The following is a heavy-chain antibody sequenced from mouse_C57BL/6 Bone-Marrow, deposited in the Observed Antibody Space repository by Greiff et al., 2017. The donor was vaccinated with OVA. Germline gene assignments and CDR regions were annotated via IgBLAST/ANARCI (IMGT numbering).Heavy chain of an antibody. J-gene: IGHJ2*01. CDR1: GYTFTNYW. Sequence: QVQLKQSGAELVRPGTSVKMSCKASGYTFTNYWIGWAKQRPGHGLEWIGDIYPGGGYTNYNEKFKGKATLTADKSSSTAYMQFSSLTSEDSAIYYCARSNWGDYFDYWGQGTTLTVSS. CDR3: ARSNWGDYFDY. CDR2: IYPGGGYT. D-gene: IGHD4-1*01. V-gene: IGHV1-63*01.